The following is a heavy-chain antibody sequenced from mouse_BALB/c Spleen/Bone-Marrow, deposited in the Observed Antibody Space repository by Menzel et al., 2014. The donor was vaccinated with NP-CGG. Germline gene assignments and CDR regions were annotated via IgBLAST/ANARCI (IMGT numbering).Heavy chain of an antibody. CDR2: IDTANGNT. CDR1: GFNIKDTY. CDR3: AVYDYEGFAY. D-gene: IGHD2-4*01. Sequence: EVKLVESGAELVKPGASVKLSCTASGFNIKDTYMHWVKQRPEQGLEWIGRIDTANGNTKYDPKFQGKATITADTSSNTAYLQLSSLTSEDTAVYYCAVYDYEGFAYWGQGTLVTVSA. J-gene: IGHJ3*01. V-gene: IGHV14-3*02.